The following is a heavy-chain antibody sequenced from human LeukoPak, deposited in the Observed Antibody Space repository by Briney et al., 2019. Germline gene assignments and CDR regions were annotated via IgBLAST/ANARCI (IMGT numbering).Heavy chain of an antibody. Sequence: SQTLSLTCAISGDSVSINSAAWNWIRQSPSRGLEWQGRTYRTSRLYNEYAVSVKSRISHNPEPSKNQSSLPVSSVTPEHTAVYYCARDLPPGAAGVTGPFDYWGQGTLVTVSA. CDR2: TYRTSRLYN. V-gene: IGHV6-1*01. J-gene: IGHJ4*02. CDR3: ARDLPPGAAGVTGPFDY. D-gene: IGHD6-13*01. CDR1: GDSVSINSAA.